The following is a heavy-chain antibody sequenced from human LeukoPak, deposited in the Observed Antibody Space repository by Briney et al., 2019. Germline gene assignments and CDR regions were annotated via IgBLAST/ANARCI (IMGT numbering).Heavy chain of an antibody. Sequence: GGSLRLSCAASGFSFSSHAMHWVRQAPGKGLEYVSAISGNGHGTWYGDSVKGRFSISRDNSEQMLYLQMGSLRAEDMAVYFCARASITASGPHDVYDMWGRGTMVAVSS. CDR3: ARASITASGPHDVYDM. D-gene: IGHD6-13*01. V-gene: IGHV3-64*02. J-gene: IGHJ3*02. CDR2: ISGNGHGT. CDR1: GFSFSSHA.